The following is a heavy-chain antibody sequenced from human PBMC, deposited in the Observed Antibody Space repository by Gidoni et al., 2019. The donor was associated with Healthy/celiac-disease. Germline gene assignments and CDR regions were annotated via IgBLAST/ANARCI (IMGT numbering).Heavy chain of an antibody. CDR1: GFTFSSYW. J-gene: IGHJ3*02. V-gene: IGHV3-7*01. Sequence: EVQLVESGGGLVQPGGSLRLSCAASGFTFSSYWMSWVRQAPGKGLEWVANIKQDGSEKYYVDSVKGRFTISRDNAKNSLYLQMNSLRAEDTAVYYCARVSYDFWAPPDAFDIWGQGTMVTVSS. CDR3: ARVSYDFWAPPDAFDI. CDR2: IKQDGSEK. D-gene: IGHD3-3*01.